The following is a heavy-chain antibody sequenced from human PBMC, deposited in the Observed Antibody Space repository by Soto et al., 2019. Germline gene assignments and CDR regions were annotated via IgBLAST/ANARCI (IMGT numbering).Heavy chain of an antibody. V-gene: IGHV4-4*07. J-gene: IGHJ4*02. CDR2: IYTSGST. D-gene: IGHD6-13*01. CDR1: GGSISSHY. CDR3: ARDSAAAGTHYYFDY. Sequence: SETLSLTCTVSGGSISSHYWSWIRQPAGKGLEWIGRIYTSGSTNYNPSLKSRVTMSVDTSKNQFSLKLSSVTAADTAVYYCARDSAAAGTHYYFDYWGQGTLVTVSS.